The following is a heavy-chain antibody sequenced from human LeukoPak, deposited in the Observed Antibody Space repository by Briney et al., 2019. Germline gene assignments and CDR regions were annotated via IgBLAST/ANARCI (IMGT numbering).Heavy chain of an antibody. CDR2: INPNSGGT. D-gene: IGHD3-3*01. J-gene: IGHJ5*02. Sequence: GASVKVSCKASGYTFTGYYMHWVRQAPGQGLEWMGWINPNSGGTNYAQKFQGWVTMTRDTSISTAYMELSRLRSDDTAVYYCARGSYDFWSGYYTKDWFDHWGQGTLVTVSS. CDR1: GYTFTGYY. V-gene: IGHV1-2*04. CDR3: ARGSYDFWSGYYTKDWFDH.